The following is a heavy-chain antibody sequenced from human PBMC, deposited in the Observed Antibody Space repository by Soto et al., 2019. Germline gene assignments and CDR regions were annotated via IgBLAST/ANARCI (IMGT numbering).Heavy chain of an antibody. CDR3: ARVAY. V-gene: IGHV3-21*02. Sequence: EVQLVESGGGLVKPGESLRLSCEASGFTFSRVSMIWVRQVPVKGLEWVASISSGSSDTWYADSVKGRFIISRENAQKSLFLQMHTLRPEDTALYYCARVAYWGPGNQVTVSS. CDR1: GFTFSRVS. J-gene: IGHJ4*02. CDR2: ISSGSSDT.